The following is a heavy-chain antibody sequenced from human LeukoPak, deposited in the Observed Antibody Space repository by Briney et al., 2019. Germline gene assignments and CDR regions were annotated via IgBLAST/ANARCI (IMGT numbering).Heavy chain of an antibody. D-gene: IGHD2-15*01. CDR2: IYPGDSDT. CDR3: ARQPRDCSGGSCYLSHYYYGMDV. V-gene: IGHV5-51*01. J-gene: IGHJ6*02. Sequence: GESLKISCKGSGYSFTSYWIGWVRQMPGKGLEWMGIIYPGDSDTRYSLSFQGQVTISADKSISTAYLQWSSLKASDTAMYYCARQPRDCSGGSCYLSHYYYGMDVWGQGTTVTVSS. CDR1: GYSFTSYW.